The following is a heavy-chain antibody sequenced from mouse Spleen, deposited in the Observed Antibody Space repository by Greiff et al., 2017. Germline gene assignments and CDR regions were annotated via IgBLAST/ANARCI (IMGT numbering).Heavy chain of an antibody. CDR2: IYPRSGNT. Sequence: QVQLQQSGAELARPGASVKLSCKASGYTFTSYGISWVKQRTGQGLEWIGEIYPRSGNTYYNEKFKGKATFTADTSSNTAYMQLSSLTSEDSAVYYCARSRDDGYYDFDYWGQGTTLTVSS. D-gene: IGHD2-3*01. CDR3: ARSRDDGYYDFDY. V-gene: IGHV1-81*01. CDR1: GYTFTSYG. J-gene: IGHJ2*01.